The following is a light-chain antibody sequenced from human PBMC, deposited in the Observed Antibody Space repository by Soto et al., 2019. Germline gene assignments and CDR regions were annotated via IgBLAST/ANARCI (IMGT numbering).Light chain of an antibody. CDR1: QSVSSN. CDR3: QQYNNWPTWT. V-gene: IGKV3-15*01. J-gene: IGKJ1*01. CDR2: DAS. Sequence: EIVMTQSPATLSVSPGERATLSCRASQSVSSNLAWYQQKPGQAPRLLIYDASTRATGIPARFSGSGSGTEFTLTISSLQSEDFAVYFCQQYNNWPTWTFGHGTKVEIK.